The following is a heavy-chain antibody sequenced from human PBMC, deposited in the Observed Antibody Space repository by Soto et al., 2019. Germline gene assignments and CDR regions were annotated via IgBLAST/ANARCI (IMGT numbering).Heavy chain of an antibody. V-gene: IGHV3-11*01. Sequence: PGGSLRLSCAASGFTFSDYYISWIRQAPGKGLEGVSYISSSGSTIYYADSGKGRFTISRDNAKNSLYLQMNSLRAEDTAVYYCASDYDYVWGSYRLAYWGQGTLVTVSS. CDR3: ASDYDYVWGSYRLAY. D-gene: IGHD3-16*02. CDR2: ISSSGSTI. J-gene: IGHJ4*02. CDR1: GFTFSDYY.